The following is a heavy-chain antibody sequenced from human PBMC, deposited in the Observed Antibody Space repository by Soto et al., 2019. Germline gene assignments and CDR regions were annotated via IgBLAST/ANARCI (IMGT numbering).Heavy chain of an antibody. Sequence: PSETLSLTCTVSGGSISSGGYYWSWIRQHPGKGLEWIGCIYYSGSTNYNPSLKSRVTISVDTSKNQFSLKLSSVTAADTAVYYCARDGVAAAGRAGHYYYGMDVWGQGTTVTVSS. CDR3: ARDGVAAAGRAGHYYYGMDV. J-gene: IGHJ6*02. CDR2: IYYSGST. CDR1: GGSISSGGYY. D-gene: IGHD6-13*01. V-gene: IGHV4-61*08.